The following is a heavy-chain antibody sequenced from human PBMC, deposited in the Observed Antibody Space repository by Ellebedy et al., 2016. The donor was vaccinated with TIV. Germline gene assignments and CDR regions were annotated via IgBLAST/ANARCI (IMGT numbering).Heavy chain of an antibody. CDR3: ARRVVRGVQYYYDY. D-gene: IGHD3-10*01. CDR1: GYTFTGYY. V-gene: IGHV1-2*02. J-gene: IGHJ4*02. Sequence: ASVKVSCKASGYTFTGYYMHWMRQAPGQGLDWMGWIDPNSGGTNYAQKFQGRVTMTRDTSISTAYMELSGLRSDETAVYYCARRVVRGVQYYYDYWGQGTLVTVSS. CDR2: IDPNSGGT.